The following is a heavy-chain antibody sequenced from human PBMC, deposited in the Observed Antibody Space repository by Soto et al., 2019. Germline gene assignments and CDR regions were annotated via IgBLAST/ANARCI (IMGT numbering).Heavy chain of an antibody. CDR3: ARDPHEFWTSYWFDP. J-gene: IGHJ5*02. CDR1: XYTFNTYG. V-gene: IGHV1-18*01. Sequence: VKVSCKTSXYTFNTYGIXXVRQAPGQGLELMGWISAYDGKTTYAEKFQGRVTLTTDTSTSTXYMELRSLRSDDTAIYYCARDPHEFWTSYWFDPWGQGTLVTVSS. D-gene: IGHD3-3*01. CDR2: ISAYDGKT.